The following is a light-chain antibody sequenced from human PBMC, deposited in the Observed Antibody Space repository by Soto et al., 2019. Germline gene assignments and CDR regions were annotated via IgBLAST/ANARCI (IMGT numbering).Light chain of an antibody. CDR2: SND. CDR3: AVWDDTMNGRV. V-gene: IGLV1-44*01. Sequence: QPVLTQPPSASATPGQRVTISCSGSGSNIGSNTVNWYTHLPGTAPRLLIHSNDQRPSGVPDRFSGSKSGTSASLAISGLQSEDEADYYCAVWDDTMNGRVFGGGTKLTVL. J-gene: IGLJ3*02. CDR1: GSNIGSNT.